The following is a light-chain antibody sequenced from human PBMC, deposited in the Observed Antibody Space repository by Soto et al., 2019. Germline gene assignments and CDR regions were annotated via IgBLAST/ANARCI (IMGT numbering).Light chain of an antibody. Sequence: EIVLTQSPLSLPVTPGEPASLSCRASQSVSSSYLAWYQQKPGQAPRLLIYDASNRATGIPARFSGSGSGTDFTLTISSLEPEDFAVYYCQQRSNWPLTFGGGTKVDIK. CDR3: QQRSNWPLT. V-gene: IGKV3D-20*02. J-gene: IGKJ4*01. CDR2: DAS. CDR1: QSVSSSY.